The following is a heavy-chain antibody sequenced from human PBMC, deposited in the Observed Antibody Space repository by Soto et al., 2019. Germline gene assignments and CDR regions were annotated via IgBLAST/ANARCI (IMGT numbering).Heavy chain of an antibody. J-gene: IGHJ3*02. CDR1: GFTFSSYA. D-gene: IGHD3-22*01. Sequence: EGQLLESGGGLVQPGGSLRLSCAASGFTFSSYAMSWVRQAPGKGLEWVSAISGSGSSTYYADSVKGRFTISRDNSKNTLYLQMNSLRTDDTAVYYCAKDPVVGPGIAFDIWGQGTIVNVSS. CDR3: AKDPVVGPGIAFDI. CDR2: ISGSGSST. V-gene: IGHV3-23*01.